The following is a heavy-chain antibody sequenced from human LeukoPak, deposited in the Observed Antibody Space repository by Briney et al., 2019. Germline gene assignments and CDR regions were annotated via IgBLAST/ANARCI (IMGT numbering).Heavy chain of an antibody. V-gene: IGHV3-48*01. J-gene: IGHJ4*02. CDR3: ARVGNTLQFDY. CDR2: ISSSGSAM. CDR1: GFTFSTYN. D-gene: IGHD2/OR15-2a*01. Sequence: GGSLRLSCEASGFTFSTYNMNWVRQAPGKGLEWVSYISSSGSAMYYTDSVKGRFTISRDNAKNSLYLQMNSLRAEDAAVYYCARVGNTLQFDYWGQGTLVTVSS.